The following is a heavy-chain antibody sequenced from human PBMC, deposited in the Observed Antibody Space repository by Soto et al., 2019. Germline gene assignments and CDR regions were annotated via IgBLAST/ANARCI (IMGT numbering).Heavy chain of an antibody. CDR3: AKMELRVFDY. J-gene: IGHJ4*02. Sequence: GGSLRLSCAASGFTFSSYGMHWVRQAPGKGLEWVAVISYDGSNKYYADSVKGRFTISRDNSKNTLYLQMNSLRAEDTAVYYCAKMELRVFDYWGKGTLVTVSS. D-gene: IGHD1-7*01. CDR1: GFTFSSYG. V-gene: IGHV3-30*18. CDR2: ISYDGSNK.